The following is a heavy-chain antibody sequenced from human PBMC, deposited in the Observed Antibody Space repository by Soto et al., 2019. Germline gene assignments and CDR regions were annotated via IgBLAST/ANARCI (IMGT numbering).Heavy chain of an antibody. CDR1: GFTFSSYS. CDR2: ISASSSYM. J-gene: IGHJ4*02. D-gene: IGHD4-17*01. V-gene: IGHV3-21*01. CDR3: ARDSKPTTVTATSFDF. Sequence: GGSLRLSCAASGFTFSSYSMNWVRQAPGKGLEWVSSISASSSYMYYADSMKGRFTISRDNAKNSLYLQMNSLRDDDTAVYYCARDSKPTTVTATSFDFWGQGTLVTVSS.